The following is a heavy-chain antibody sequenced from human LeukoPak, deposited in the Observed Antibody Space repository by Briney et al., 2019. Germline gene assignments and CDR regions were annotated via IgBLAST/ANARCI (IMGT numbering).Heavy chain of an antibody. CDR2: ISEDGGDT. Sequence: SGGSLRLSCAASGFTFDDYAMHWVRQTPGKGLECVSLISEDGGDTWYADSVKGRFTISRDNSKNSLYLQMNSLRAEDTAVYYCAKADYGDYGPFDYWGQGTLVTVSS. CDR3: AKADYGDYGPFDY. CDR1: GFTFDDYA. D-gene: IGHD4-17*01. J-gene: IGHJ4*02. V-gene: IGHV3-43*02.